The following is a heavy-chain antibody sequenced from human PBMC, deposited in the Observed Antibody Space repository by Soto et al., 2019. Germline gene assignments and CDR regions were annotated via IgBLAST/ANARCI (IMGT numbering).Heavy chain of an antibody. V-gene: IGHV4-61*01. J-gene: IGHJ3*02. CDR1: GGSVSSGSYY. CDR3: ARDSRAYCGGDCWAFDI. D-gene: IGHD2-21*02. Sequence: QVQLQESGPGLVKPSETLSLTCTVSGGSVSSGSYYWSWIRQPPGKGLEWIGYIYYSGSTNYNPSLSSGVTIPVETSKNQFSPQLSSFTADDTAVYYCARDSRAYCGGDCWAFDIWGQGTMVTVSS. CDR2: IYYSGST.